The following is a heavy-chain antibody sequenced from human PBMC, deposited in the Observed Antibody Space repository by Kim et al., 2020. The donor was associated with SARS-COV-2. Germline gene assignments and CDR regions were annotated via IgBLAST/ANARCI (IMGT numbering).Heavy chain of an antibody. CDR3: ARDSFREAYSSCWYYCDY. Sequence: GGSLRLSCAASGFTFSSYSLNWVRQAPGNGLGLVSSLSISSSYIYYADSFQGRFTISSVNAKNSLYLQMNSLRAEDTAVYYCARDSFREAYSSCWYYCDYWVQGTLVTVSS. CDR2: LSISSSYI. D-gene: IGHD6-13*01. CDR1: GFTFSSYS. J-gene: IGHJ4*02. V-gene: IGHV3-21*01.